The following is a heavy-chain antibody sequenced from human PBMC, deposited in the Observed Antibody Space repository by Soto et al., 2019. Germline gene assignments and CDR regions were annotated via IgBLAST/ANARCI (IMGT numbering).Heavy chain of an antibody. CDR3: ARTGDGHHDFLDY. Sequence: EVHLEESGGGLVHPGGSLRLSCAASRFTFSSYWMNWVRQAPGKGLEWVANIDEDGSEYNDAESVRGRFTISRDNAKNTLYLQMNSLRAADTAVYYCARTGDGHHDFLDYWGQGILVSVSS. CDR1: RFTFSSYW. V-gene: IGHV3-7*01. CDR2: IDEDGSEY. D-gene: IGHD1-1*01. J-gene: IGHJ4*02.